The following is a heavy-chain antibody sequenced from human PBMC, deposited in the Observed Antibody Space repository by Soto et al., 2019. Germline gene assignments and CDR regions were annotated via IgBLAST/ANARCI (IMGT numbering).Heavy chain of an antibody. CDR2: IRSKANSYAT. J-gene: IGHJ5*02. D-gene: IGHD2-15*01. Sequence: EVQLVESGGGLVQPGGSLKLSCAASGFTFSGSAMHWVRQASGKGLEWVGRIRSKANSYATAYAASVKGRFTISRDDSKNTAYMQMNSLKTEDTAVYYCTSPVGYCSGGSCSHAFDPWGQGTLVTVSS. CDR3: TSPVGYCSGGSCSHAFDP. V-gene: IGHV3-73*02. CDR1: GFTFSGSA.